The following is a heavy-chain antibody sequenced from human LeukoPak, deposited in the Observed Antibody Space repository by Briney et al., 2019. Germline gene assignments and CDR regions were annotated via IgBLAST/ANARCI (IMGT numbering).Heavy chain of an antibody. Sequence: GASVKVSCKASGYTFTSYYMHWVRQAPGQGLEWMGIINPSGGSTSYAQKFQGRVTMTRDTSRSTVYMELSSLRSEDTAVYYCARDEFIRRYFDYWGQGTLVTVSS. D-gene: IGHD3-10*01. CDR3: ARDEFIRRYFDY. CDR1: GYTFTSYY. J-gene: IGHJ4*02. CDR2: INPSGGST. V-gene: IGHV1-46*01.